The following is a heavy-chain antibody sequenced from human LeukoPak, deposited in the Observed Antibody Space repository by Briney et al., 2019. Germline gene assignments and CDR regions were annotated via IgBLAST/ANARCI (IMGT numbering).Heavy chain of an antibody. CDR2: IYYSGTT. J-gene: IGHJ2*01. CDR1: GGSISSGDYY. Sequence: PSETLSLTCTVSGGSISSGDYYWSWIRQPPGKGPEWIGYIYYSGTTYYNPSLKSRVTISVDTSKNQFSLKLSSVTAADTAVYFCARASYCSSTSCYTYWYFDLWGRGTLVTVSS. V-gene: IGHV4-30-4*01. D-gene: IGHD2-2*02. CDR3: ARASYCSSTSCYTYWYFDL.